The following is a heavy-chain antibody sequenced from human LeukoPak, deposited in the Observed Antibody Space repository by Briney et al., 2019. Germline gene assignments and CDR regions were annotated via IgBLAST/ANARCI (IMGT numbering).Heavy chain of an antibody. CDR2: IPPIIGAA. CDR3: ARAHFSAYTGSE. J-gene: IGHJ4*02. Sequence: SVKVSCKASGDTFSNYAIYWVRQAPGQGLEWVGGIPPIIGAAKNGQKLQGRVTFTADESTSTVYMELSSLRPEDTAIYYCARAHFSAYTGSEWGQGTLVTVSS. D-gene: IGHD3-16*01. V-gene: IGHV1-69*13. CDR1: GDTFSNYA.